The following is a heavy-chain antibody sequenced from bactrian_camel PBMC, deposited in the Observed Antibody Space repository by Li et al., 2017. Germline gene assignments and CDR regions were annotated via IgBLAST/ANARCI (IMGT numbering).Heavy chain of an antibody. CDR1: GFTFSDYA. J-gene: IGHJ4*01. CDR3: ANLDGHY. CDR2: IVSGGGST. Sequence: VQLVESGGDLVQPGGSLRLSRAASGFTFSDYAVSWVRQAPGKGLEWVSSIVSGGGSTYYADSVKGRFTISRDNAKNTVTLLLNSLKIEDTAMYYCANLDGHYWGQGTQVTVS. V-gene: IGHV3S40*01.